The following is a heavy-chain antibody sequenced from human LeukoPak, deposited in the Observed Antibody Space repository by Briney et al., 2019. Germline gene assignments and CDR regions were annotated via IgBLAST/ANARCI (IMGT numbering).Heavy chain of an antibody. CDR1: GGSISSYY. CDR2: IYYSGST. V-gene: IGHV4-59*12. CDR3: ARDLYYYGSGSYYTQDY. Sequence: PSETLSLTCTVSGGSISSYYWSWIRQPPGKGLEWIGYIYYSGSTNYNPSLKSRVTMSVDTSKNQFSLKLSSVTAADTAVYYCARDLYYYGSGSYYTQDYWGQGTLVTVSS. J-gene: IGHJ4*02. D-gene: IGHD3-10*01.